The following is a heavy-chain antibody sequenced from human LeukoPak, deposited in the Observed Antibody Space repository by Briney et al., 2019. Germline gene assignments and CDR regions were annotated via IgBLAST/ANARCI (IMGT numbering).Heavy chain of an antibody. CDR2: IKQDGAEK. D-gene: IGHD1-26*01. J-gene: IGHJ4*02. V-gene: IGHV3-7*01. CDR1: GFRFGDYW. Sequence: GGSLRLPCAASGFRFGDYWMTWARHVPGKGLEWVANIKQDGAEKHYAESVEGRFIISRDNAKNSLYLEMDGLKVEDTAVYYCARVGAWDLQRVFDYWGQGTLVTVSS. CDR3: ARVGAWDLQRVFDY.